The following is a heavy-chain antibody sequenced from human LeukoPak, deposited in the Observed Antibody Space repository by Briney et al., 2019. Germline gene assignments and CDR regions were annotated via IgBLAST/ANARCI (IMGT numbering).Heavy chain of an antibody. D-gene: IGHD3-22*01. J-gene: IGHJ4*02. CDR2: IDSDGNIT. Sequence: GGSLRLSCAASGFTFSSYWMHSVRQAPGKGLVWVSRIDSDGNITSYADSVKGRFTSSRDNAKNTLYLQMNSLRAEDTAVYYCARISYDSSGYYDYWGQGTLVTVSS. CDR3: ARISYDSSGYYDY. CDR1: GFTFSSYW. V-gene: IGHV3-74*01.